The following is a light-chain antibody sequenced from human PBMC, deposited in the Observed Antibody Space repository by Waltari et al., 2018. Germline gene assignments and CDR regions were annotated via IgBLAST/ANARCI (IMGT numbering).Light chain of an antibody. CDR1: QGISNY. V-gene: IGKV1-33*01. CDR2: DAS. Sequence: DIQIAQSPSSLSSSVGGRGTITCQASQGISNYLSWYQQKPGKAPKRLIYDASNLETGVPSRFSGSGSGTDFTFTISSLQPEDIATYYCQQYDNHPLTFGGGTKVDIK. CDR3: QQYDNHPLT. J-gene: IGKJ4*02.